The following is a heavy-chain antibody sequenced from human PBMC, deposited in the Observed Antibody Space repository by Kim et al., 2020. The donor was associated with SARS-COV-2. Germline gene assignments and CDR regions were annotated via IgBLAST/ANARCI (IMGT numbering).Heavy chain of an antibody. CDR3: AKDLVAGRYFDY. V-gene: IGHV3-30*18. D-gene: IGHD3-9*01. Sequence: GGSLRLSCAASGFPFSNYGIHWVRQAPGKGLEWVAVISYDGSNKYYADSFKGRFTISRDNSKNTLYLQMNTLRAEDTAVYYCAKDLVAGRYFDYWGQGTLVTVSS. CDR2: ISYDGSNK. CDR1: GFPFSNYG. J-gene: IGHJ4*02.